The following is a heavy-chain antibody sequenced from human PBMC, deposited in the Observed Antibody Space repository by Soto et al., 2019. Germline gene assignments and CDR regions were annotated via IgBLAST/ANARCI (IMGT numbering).Heavy chain of an antibody. CDR2: ISGSGGST. CDR1: GFTFSSYA. V-gene: IGHV3-23*01. J-gene: IGHJ4*02. Sequence: EVQLLESGGGLVQPAGPLRLSCAASGFTFSSYAMSWVRQAPGKGLDWVSAISGSGGSTYYADSVKGRFTISRDNSKNTLYLQMNSLRAEDTAVYYCAKRETGIAVAGCFDYWGQGTLVTVSS. CDR3: AKRETGIAVAGCFDY. D-gene: IGHD6-19*01.